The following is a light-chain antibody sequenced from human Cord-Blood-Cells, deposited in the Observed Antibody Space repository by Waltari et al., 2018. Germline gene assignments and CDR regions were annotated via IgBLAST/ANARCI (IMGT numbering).Light chain of an antibody. J-gene: IGKJ2*01. CDR1: QRVSSN. Sequence: EIVMTQSPATLSVSPGERATLSFRASQRVSSNLAWYQQNPGQAPRLLIYGASTRATVIPARFSGSGSGTEFTLTISSLQSEDFAVYYCQQYNNWPPYTFGQGTKLEIK. CDR3: QQYNNWPPYT. CDR2: GAS. V-gene: IGKV3-15*01.